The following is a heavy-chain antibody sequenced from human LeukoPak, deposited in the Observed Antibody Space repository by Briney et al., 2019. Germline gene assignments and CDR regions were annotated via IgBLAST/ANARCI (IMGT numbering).Heavy chain of an antibody. CDR3: ARRRIAAARYRRNSFDY. Sequence: SETLSLTCAVYGGSFSGYYWSWIRQPPGKGLEWIGEINHSGSINYNPSLKSRVTISVDTSKNQFSLKLSSVTAADMAVYYCARRRIAAARYRRNSFDYWGQGTLVTVSS. J-gene: IGHJ4*02. V-gene: IGHV4-34*01. D-gene: IGHD6-13*01. CDR2: INHSGSI. CDR1: GGSFSGYY.